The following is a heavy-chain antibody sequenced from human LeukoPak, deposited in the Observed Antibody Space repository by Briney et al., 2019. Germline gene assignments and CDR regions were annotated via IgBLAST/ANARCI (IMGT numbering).Heavy chain of an antibody. V-gene: IGHV3-53*01. CDR2: IYSAGST. CDR1: GFTVSSNY. CDR3: ASGGMGARKFYSDPFHY. D-gene: IGHD2-15*01. Sequence: GGSLRLSCAASGFTVSSNYISWVRQAPTKGLEWVSIIYSAGSTYYADSVRGRFTISRESSKNTVCLQMNSLRAEDTAVYYCASGGMGARKFYSDPFHYWGQGTLVTVSS. J-gene: IGHJ4*02.